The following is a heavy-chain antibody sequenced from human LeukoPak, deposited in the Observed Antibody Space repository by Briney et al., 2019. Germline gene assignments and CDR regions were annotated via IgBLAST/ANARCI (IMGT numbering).Heavy chain of an antibody. CDR1: GFTFSDYW. Sequence: GGSLRLSCAVSGFTFSDYWMNWVRQAPGKGLEWVASIKQDGGEKSYVDSVKGRFTISRDNPKNSLYLQMSSLRAEDTAVYYCARDGTAAGLYFDLWGQGILVTVSS. V-gene: IGHV3-7*01. D-gene: IGHD6-13*01. CDR2: IKQDGGEK. J-gene: IGHJ4*01. CDR3: ARDGTAAGLYFDL.